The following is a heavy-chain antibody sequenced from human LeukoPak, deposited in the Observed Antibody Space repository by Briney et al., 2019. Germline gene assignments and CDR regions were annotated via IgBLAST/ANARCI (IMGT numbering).Heavy chain of an antibody. CDR2: IYYSGST. D-gene: IGHD5-24*01. CDR1: GGSISSYY. V-gene: IGHV4-59*01. CDR3: ARLRYAFDI. Sequence: SETLSLTCTVSGGSISSYYWSWIRQPPGKGLEWIGYIYYSGSTNYNPSLKSRATISVDTSKNQFSLKLSSVTAADTAVYYCARLRYAFDIWGQGTMVTVSS. J-gene: IGHJ3*02.